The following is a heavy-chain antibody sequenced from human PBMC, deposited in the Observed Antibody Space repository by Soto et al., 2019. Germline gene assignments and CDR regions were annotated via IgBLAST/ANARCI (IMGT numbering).Heavy chain of an antibody. V-gene: IGHV3-53*01. Sequence: EVQLVESGGGLIQPGGSLKLSCAASGFTVGNNYMSWVRQAPGKGLEWVSLSYSTGTTKYADSVKGRFTVSRDNAKNTLYLQMNSLSAEDTAVYYCAKDGRGSGSHYNSFGYWGQGTLVTVSS. CDR3: AKDGRGSGSHYNSFGY. CDR1: GFTVGNNY. J-gene: IGHJ4*02. D-gene: IGHD3-10*01. CDR2: SYSTGTT.